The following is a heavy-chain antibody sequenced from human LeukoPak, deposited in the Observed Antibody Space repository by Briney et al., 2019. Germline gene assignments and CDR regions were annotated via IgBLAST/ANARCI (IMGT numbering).Heavy chain of an antibody. Sequence: GGSLRLSCVASGFTFSRYWMSWVRQAPGKGLEWVANIKLDGSEKYYVDSVKGRFTISRDNAKNSLYLQMNSLRAEDTAVYYCARGRAFDIWGQGTMVTVSS. CDR3: ARGRAFDI. J-gene: IGHJ3*02. CDR2: IKLDGSEK. V-gene: IGHV3-7*01. CDR1: GFTFSRYW.